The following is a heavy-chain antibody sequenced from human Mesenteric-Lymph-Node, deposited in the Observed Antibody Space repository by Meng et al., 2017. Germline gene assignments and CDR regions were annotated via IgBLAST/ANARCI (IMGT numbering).Heavy chain of an antibody. CDR1: GYTFTGYY. Sequence: ASVKVSCKASGYTFTGYYMHWVRQAPGQGLEWMGWINPNSCGTNYAQKFQGRVTMTRETSISTAYMELSRLRSDDTAVYYCARSTVRDIQLWYYYGMDVWGQGTMVTVSS. J-gene: IGHJ6*02. D-gene: IGHD5-18*01. CDR3: ARSTVRDIQLWYYYGMDV. CDR2: INPNSCGT. V-gene: IGHV1-2*02.